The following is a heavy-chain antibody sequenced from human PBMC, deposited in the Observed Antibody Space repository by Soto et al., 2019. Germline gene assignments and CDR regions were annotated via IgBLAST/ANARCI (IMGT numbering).Heavy chain of an antibody. Sequence: VKVSCKASGYMFVTYGINWVRQAPGQGLEWMGWISAYNGNTKYAQNLQGRVTMTTDASTSTAYMEMRSLRSDDTAVYYCARDLDGSGSYYTDYWGPGTLVTVSS. J-gene: IGHJ4*02. CDR1: GYMFVTYG. CDR2: ISAYNGNT. D-gene: IGHD3-10*01. CDR3: ARDLDGSGSYYTDY. V-gene: IGHV1-18*01.